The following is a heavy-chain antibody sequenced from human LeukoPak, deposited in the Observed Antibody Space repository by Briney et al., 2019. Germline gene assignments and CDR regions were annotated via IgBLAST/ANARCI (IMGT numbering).Heavy chain of an antibody. Sequence: SQTLSLTCTVSGGSISSGDYYWSWIRQPPGKGLEWIGYIYYSGSTYYNPSLKSRVTISVDTSKNQFSLKLSSVPAADPSVYYCARAHYRGVTDYWGQGTLVTVSS. CDR1: GGSISSGDYY. V-gene: IGHV4-30-4*08. CDR2: IYYSGST. J-gene: IGHJ4*02. CDR3: ARAHYRGVTDY. D-gene: IGHD3-10*01.